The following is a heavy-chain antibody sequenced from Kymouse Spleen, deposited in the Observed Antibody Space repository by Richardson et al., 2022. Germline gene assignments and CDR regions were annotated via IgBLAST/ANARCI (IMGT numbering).Heavy chain of an antibody. CDR1: GGSFSGYY. J-gene: IGHJ6*02. CDR3: ARGGYYYGSGVPHYYGMDV. CDR2: INHSGST. Sequence: QVQLQQWGAGLLKPSETLSLTCAVYGGSFSGYYWSWIRQPPGKGLEWIGEINHSGSTNYNPSLKSRVTISVDTSKNQFSLKLSSVTAADTAVYYCARGGYYYGSGVPHYYGMDVWGQGTTVTVSS. D-gene: IGHD3-10*01. V-gene: IGHV4-34*01.